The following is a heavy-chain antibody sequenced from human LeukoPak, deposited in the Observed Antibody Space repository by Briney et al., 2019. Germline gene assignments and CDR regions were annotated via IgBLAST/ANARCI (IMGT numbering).Heavy chain of an antibody. CDR3: ARRASIAAAGTHFDY. J-gene: IGHJ4*02. V-gene: IGHV5-51*01. CDR1: GYSFTSYW. D-gene: IGHD6-13*01. Sequence: GESLKISCKGSGYSFTSYWIGWVRQMPGKGLEWMGIIYPGGSDTRYSPSFQGQVTISADKSISTAYLQWSSLKASDTAMYYCARRASIAAAGTHFDYWGQGTLVTVSS. CDR2: IYPGGSDT.